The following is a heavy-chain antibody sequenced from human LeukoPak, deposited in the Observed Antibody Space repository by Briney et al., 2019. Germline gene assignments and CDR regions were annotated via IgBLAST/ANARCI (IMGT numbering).Heavy chain of an antibody. CDR1: GDSISSNY. D-gene: IGHD2-2*01. CDR3: ASNAGPAALDAIDI. V-gene: IGHV4-4*08. Sequence: SETLSLTCTVSGDSISSNYWSWIRQPPGKGLEWIACLYSSGSTKYNPSLRSRITMSVDTSKNQFSLKLNSVTAADTAVYYCASNAGPAALDAIDIWGLGTMVTVSS. J-gene: IGHJ3*02. CDR2: LYSSGST.